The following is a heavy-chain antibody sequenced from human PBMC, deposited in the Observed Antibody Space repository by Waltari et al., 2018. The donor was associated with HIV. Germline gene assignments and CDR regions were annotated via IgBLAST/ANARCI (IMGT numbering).Heavy chain of an antibody. V-gene: IGHV4-34*01. CDR2: INHSGSN. J-gene: IGHJ3*02. CDR3: ARRVVTFGGITTTDGFDI. Sequence: QVQLQQWGAGLLKPSETLSLTCAVYGGSFSGYYWSWIRQPPGKGLEWIGEINHSGSNNPYPSLKSRVTISLDTSKNQFSLKLSSVTAADTAVYYCARRVVTFGGITTTDGFDIWGQGTMVTVSS. CDR1: GGSFSGYY. D-gene: IGHD3-16*01.